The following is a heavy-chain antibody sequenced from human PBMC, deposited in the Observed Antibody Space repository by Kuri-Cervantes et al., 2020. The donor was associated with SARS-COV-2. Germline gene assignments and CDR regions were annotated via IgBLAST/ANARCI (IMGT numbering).Heavy chain of an antibody. D-gene: IGHD4-23*01. V-gene: IGHV3-11*04. Sequence: GESLKISCAASGFTFSDYYMSWIRQAPGKGLEWVSYISSSGSTIYYADSVKGRFTTSRDNAKNPLYLHMNSLRAEDTAVYYCARPGGFLDVWGKGTTVTVSS. J-gene: IGHJ6*04. CDR3: ARPGGFLDV. CDR1: GFTFSDYY. CDR2: ISSSGSTI.